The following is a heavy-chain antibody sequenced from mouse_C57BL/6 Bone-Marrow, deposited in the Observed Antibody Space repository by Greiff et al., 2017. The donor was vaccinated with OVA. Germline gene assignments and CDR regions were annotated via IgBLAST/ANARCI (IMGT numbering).Heavy chain of an antibody. CDR1: GYSITSGYY. J-gene: IGHJ4*01. Sequence: EVKLQESGPGLVKPSQSLSLTCSVTGYSITSGYYWNWIRQFPGNKLEWMGYISYDGSNNYNPSLKNRISITRDTSKNQFFLKLNSVTTEYTATYVCARDYYGSTMDYWGQGTSVTVSS. V-gene: IGHV3-6*01. CDR2: ISYDGSN. D-gene: IGHD1-1*01. CDR3: ARDYYGSTMDY.